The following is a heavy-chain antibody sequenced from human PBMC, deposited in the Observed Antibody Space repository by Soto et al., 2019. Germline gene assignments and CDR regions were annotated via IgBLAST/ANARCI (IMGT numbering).Heavy chain of an antibody. D-gene: IGHD6-19*01. CDR3: AKDSVHIAVKPLNWFDP. CDR1: GFSFSSYG. V-gene: IGHV3-30*18. J-gene: IGHJ5*02. Sequence: QVQLVESGGGVVQPGRSLRLSCAASGFSFSSYGMHWVRQAPGKGLEWVAVISYDGDNKYYTDSVKGRFTISRDNSKNTLYLQMNFLRAEDMAVYYCAKDSVHIAVKPLNWFDPWGQGTLVTVSS. CDR2: ISYDGDNK.